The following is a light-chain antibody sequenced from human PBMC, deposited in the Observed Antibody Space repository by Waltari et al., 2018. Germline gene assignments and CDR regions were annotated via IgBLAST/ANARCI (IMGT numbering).Light chain of an antibody. V-gene: IGLV1-40*01. CDR3: QSYDSSLSGHV. CDR1: IATIGAGYD. J-gene: IGLJ1*01. CDR2: GND. Sequence: QSVLTQPPSVSAAPGQRVTISCTASIATIGAGYDVHWYQQLPGRAPKLLIHGNDKRPSGVPDRFSGSKSGTSGSLAIAGLQADDETDYYCQSYDSSLSGHVFGTGTKVTVL.